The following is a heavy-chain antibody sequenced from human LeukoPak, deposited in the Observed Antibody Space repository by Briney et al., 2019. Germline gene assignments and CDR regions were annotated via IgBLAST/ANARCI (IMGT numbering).Heavy chain of an antibody. D-gene: IGHD5-24*01. V-gene: IGHV5-10-1*01. CDR2: IDPSDSYT. J-gene: IGHJ1*01. Sequence: PGESLKISCKGSGYSFTSYWISWVRQMPGKGLEWMGRIDPSDSYTNYSPSFQGHVTISADKSTSTAYLQWSSLKASDTAMYYCARLGDGYNSHFQHWGQGTLVTVSS. CDR1: GYSFTSYW. CDR3: ARLGDGYNSHFQH.